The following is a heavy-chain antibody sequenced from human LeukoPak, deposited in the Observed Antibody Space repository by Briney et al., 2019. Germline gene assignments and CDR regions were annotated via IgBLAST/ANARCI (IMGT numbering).Heavy chain of an antibody. D-gene: IGHD3-22*01. Sequence: VGSLRLSCAASGFTFSSYAMSWVRQAPGKGLEWVSAISGSGGSTYYADSVKGRFTISRDNSKNTLYLQMNSLRAEDTAVYYCAKAFGGYYYDSSGYYYGDYWGQGTLVTVSS. CDR3: AKAFGGYYYDSSGYYYGDY. CDR1: GFTFSSYA. CDR2: ISGSGGST. J-gene: IGHJ4*02. V-gene: IGHV3-23*01.